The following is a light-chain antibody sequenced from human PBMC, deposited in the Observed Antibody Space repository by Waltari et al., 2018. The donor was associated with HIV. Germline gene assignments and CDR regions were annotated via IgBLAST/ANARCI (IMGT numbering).Light chain of an antibody. CDR3: CSHTTTSTTYV. V-gene: IGLV2-14*01. Sequence: QSALTQPASVSGSPGQSITISCTGTSSALFGYNYVSWYQKHPDKAPKLIIYEVSNRPSGVSNRFSGSKSGYTASLTISGLQAEDEADYYCCSHTTTSTTYVFGTGTKVTVL. J-gene: IGLJ1*01. CDR2: EVS. CDR1: SSALFGYNY.